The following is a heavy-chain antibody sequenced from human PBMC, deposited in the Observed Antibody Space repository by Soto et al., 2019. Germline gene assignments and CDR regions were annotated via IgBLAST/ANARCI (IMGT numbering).Heavy chain of an antibody. CDR3: ARGHGCRSTSCTNWFDP. Sequence: QVQLVQSGAEVKKPGASVKVSCKASGYTFTSYDINWVRQATGQGLEWMGWMNPNSGNTGYAQKFQGRVTMTRNTSISTAYMELSSLRSEDTAVYYCARGHGCRSTSCTNWFDPWGQGTLVTVSS. V-gene: IGHV1-8*01. CDR2: MNPNSGNT. CDR1: GYTFTSYD. D-gene: IGHD2-2*01. J-gene: IGHJ5*02.